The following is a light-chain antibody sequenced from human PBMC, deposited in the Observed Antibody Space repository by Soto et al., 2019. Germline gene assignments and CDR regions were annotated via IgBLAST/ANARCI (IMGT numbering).Light chain of an antibody. CDR1: QDIYNY. Sequence: DIQMTQSPSSLSASVGDRVTITCQARQDIYNYLNWYQQKPGKAPKLLIYAASNLETVVPSRFSVSESGTDFTFTISSLQPEDIATCYCQQYDNLPITFGQGTRLEIK. CDR2: AAS. CDR3: QQYDNLPIT. V-gene: IGKV1-33*01. J-gene: IGKJ5*01.